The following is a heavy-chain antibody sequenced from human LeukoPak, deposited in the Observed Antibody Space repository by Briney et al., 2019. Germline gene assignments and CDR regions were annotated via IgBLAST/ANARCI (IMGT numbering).Heavy chain of an antibody. Sequence: GGSLRLSCAASGFTFSSYDMHWVRQATGKGLEWVSAIGTAGDTYYPGSVKGRFTISRENAKNSLYLQMNSLRAGDTAVYYCARGLYYYDSSGFDYWGQGTLVTVSS. CDR3: ARGLYYYDSSGFDY. D-gene: IGHD3-22*01. CDR2: IGTAGDT. J-gene: IGHJ4*02. V-gene: IGHV3-13*01. CDR1: GFTFSSYD.